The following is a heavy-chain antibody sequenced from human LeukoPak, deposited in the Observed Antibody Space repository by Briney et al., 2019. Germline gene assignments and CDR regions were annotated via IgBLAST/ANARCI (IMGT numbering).Heavy chain of an antibody. D-gene: IGHD2-21*01. CDR2: IYTSGST. J-gene: IGHJ4*02. Sequence: SETLSLTCTVSGGSISSGSYYWSWIRQPAGKGLEWIGRIYTSGSTNYNPSLKSRVTISVDTSKNQFSLRLSSVTAADTAVYYCARGVVIAPQTFDYWGQGTLVTVSS. CDR3: ARGVVIAPQTFDY. V-gene: IGHV4-61*02. CDR1: GGSISSGSYY.